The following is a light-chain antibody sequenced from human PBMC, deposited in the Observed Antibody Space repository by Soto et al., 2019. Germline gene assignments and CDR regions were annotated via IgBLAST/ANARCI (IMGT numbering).Light chain of an antibody. Sequence: DIQMTQSPSSLSASVGDRVTITCRASQSISSYLNWYQQKPGKAPKLLIYAASSLQSGVPSRFSGSGSGTDITLTISSLQPEDFATYYCQQSYSTPRTFGPRTKVDIK. CDR3: QQSYSTPRT. CDR2: AAS. V-gene: IGKV1-39*01. J-gene: IGKJ3*01. CDR1: QSISSY.